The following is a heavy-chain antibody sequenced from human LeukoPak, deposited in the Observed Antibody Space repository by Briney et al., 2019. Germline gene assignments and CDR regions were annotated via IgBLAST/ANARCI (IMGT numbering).Heavy chain of an antibody. CDR1: GGSFSGYY. Sequence: SETLSLTCAVYGGSFSGYYWSWIRQPPGKGLEWIGEINHSGSTNHNPSLKSRVTISVDTSENQFSLKLSSVTAADTAVYYCAKSAGIVVAGSGRWFDPWGQGTLVTVSS. V-gene: IGHV4-34*01. D-gene: IGHD6-19*01. CDR3: AKSAGIVVAGSGRWFDP. J-gene: IGHJ5*02. CDR2: INHSGST.